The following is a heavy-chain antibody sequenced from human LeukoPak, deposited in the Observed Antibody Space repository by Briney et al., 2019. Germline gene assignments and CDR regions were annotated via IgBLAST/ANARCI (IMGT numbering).Heavy chain of an antibody. Sequence: GGSLRLSCAASGFTFSSYGMHWVRQAPGKGLEWVAVISYDGSNKYYADSVKGRFTISRDNSKNTLYLQMNSLRAEDTAVYYCAKGDSSSHYYYYMDVWGKGTTVTVSS. D-gene: IGHD6-6*01. CDR2: ISYDGSNK. CDR3: AKGDSSSHYYYYMDV. J-gene: IGHJ6*03. CDR1: GFTFSSYG. V-gene: IGHV3-30*18.